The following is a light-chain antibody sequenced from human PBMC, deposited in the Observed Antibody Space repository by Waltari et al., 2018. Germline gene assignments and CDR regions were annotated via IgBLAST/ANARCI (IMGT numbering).Light chain of an antibody. CDR2: GIS. J-gene: IGKJ4*01. CDR3: QQYDNWPLT. V-gene: IGKV3-15*01. Sequence: ETVLTQSPATLSVSPGERATLPCRASQSISSRYFAWYQQQPGQAPRLLISGISTRATGIPARFSGSGSGTEFTLTISSLQSEDFAVYYCQQYDNWPLTFGGGTKVEIK. CDR1: QSISSRY.